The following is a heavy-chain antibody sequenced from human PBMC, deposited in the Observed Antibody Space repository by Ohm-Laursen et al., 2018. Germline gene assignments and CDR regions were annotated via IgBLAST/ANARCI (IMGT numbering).Heavy chain of an antibody. CDR2: IYYRGTT. V-gene: IGHV4-59*01. CDR1: GASISSEY. CDR3: ARRGHAFDI. J-gene: IGHJ3*02. Sequence: SETLSLTCTVSGASISSEYWTWIRQPPGKGLEWIGYIYYRGTTNYNPSLKSRVTISLNTSKNQFSLKLSSVTAADTAVYYCARRGHAFDIWGQGTMATVSS.